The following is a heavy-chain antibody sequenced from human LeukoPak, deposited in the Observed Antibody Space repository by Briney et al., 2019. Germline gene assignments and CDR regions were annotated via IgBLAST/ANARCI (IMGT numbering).Heavy chain of an antibody. CDR3: ATGVVVPAAIVSLELLRYYFDY. CDR1: GYTLTELS. Sequence: ASVKVSCKVSGYTLTELSMHWVRQAPGKGLEWMGGFDPEDGETIYAQKFQGRVTMTEDTSTDTAYMELSSLRSEDTAVYYCATGVVVPAAIVSLELLRYYFDYWGQGTLVTVSS. V-gene: IGHV1-24*01. J-gene: IGHJ4*02. D-gene: IGHD2-2*02. CDR2: FDPEDGET.